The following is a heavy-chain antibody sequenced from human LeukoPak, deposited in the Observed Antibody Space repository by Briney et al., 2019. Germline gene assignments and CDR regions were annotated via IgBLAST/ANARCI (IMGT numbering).Heavy chain of an antibody. CDR3: AKDGPGYSSSWYGYYFDY. CDR1: GFTFSSYA. J-gene: IGHJ4*02. V-gene: IGHV3-23*01. CDR2: ISGSGGST. D-gene: IGHD6-13*01. Sequence: GGSLRLSCAASGFTFSSYAMSWVRQAPGKGLEWVSAISGSGGSTYYADSVKGRFTISRDNSKNTLYLQMNSLRAEDTAVYYCAKDGPGYSSSWYGYYFDYWGQGTLVTVSS.